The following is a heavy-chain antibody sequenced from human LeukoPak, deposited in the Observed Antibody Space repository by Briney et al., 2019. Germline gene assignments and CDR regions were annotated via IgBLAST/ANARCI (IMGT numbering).Heavy chain of an antibody. Sequence: PSETLSLTCTVSGGSISSYYWSWIRQPPGKGLEWIGYIYYSGSTNYNPSLKSRVTMSVDTSKNQFSLKLSSVTAADTAVYYCARELVGATTDPWGQGTLVTVSS. CDR3: ARELVGATTDP. J-gene: IGHJ4*02. D-gene: IGHD1-26*01. CDR2: IYYSGST. CDR1: GGSISSYY. V-gene: IGHV4-59*12.